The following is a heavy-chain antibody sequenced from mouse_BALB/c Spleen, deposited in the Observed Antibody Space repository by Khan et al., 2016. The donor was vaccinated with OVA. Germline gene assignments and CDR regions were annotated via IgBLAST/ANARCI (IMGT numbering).Heavy chain of an antibody. V-gene: IGHV1S137*01. CDR3: SRGGGGNRFAY. CDR2: ISTYYGHA. J-gene: IGHJ3*01. CDR1: GYTFTDFT. Sequence: QMQLEESGAELVRPGVSVKISCKGSGYTFTDFTLHWVKQSHAMSLEWIGVISTYYGHATYNQKFKDKATMTVDKSSSTAYMDLARLTSEDSAIYYCSRGGGGNRFAYWGQVTLVTVSA.